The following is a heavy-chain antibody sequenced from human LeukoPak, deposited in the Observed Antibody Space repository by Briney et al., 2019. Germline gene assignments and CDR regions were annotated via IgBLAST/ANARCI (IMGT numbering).Heavy chain of an antibody. Sequence: GGSLRLSCAASGFTFSSYWMHWVRQAPGKGLVWVSHINNDGSSTTYADSVKGRFTISRDNAKNTLYLQMNSLRAEDTAVYYCAKDHLQAQQAVGYWGQGTLVTVSS. J-gene: IGHJ4*02. D-gene: IGHD6-13*01. CDR1: GFTFSSYW. V-gene: IGHV3-74*01. CDR2: INNDGSST. CDR3: AKDHLQAQQAVGY.